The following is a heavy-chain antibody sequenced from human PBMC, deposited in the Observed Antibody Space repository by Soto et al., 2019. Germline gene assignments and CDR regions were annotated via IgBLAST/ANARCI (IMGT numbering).Heavy chain of an antibody. J-gene: IGHJ3*02. CDR3: TREVGSYGLGAFDI. CDR1: GFTFGDYA. CDR2: IRSKAYGGTT. Sequence: GSLRISCTASGFTFGDYAMSWVRQAPGKGLEWVGFIRSKAYGGTTEYAASVKGRFTISRDDSKSIAYLQMNSLKTEDTAVYYCTREVGSYGLGAFDIWGQGTMVTVSS. D-gene: IGHD5-18*01. V-gene: IGHV3-49*04.